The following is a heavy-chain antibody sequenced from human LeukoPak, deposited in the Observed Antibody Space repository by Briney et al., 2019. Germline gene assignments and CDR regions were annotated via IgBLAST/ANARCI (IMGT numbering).Heavy chain of an antibody. V-gene: IGHV4-38-2*01. CDR2: MYHSGSS. J-gene: IGHJ4*02. Sequence: SETLSLTCDVSGYSISSGYYWAWIRQPPGKGLEWIGSMYHSGSSYYNPSLKSRITISVDTSKNQFSLKLSSVTAADTAVYYCAKVGAYGDYARHDYWGQGTPVTVSS. CDR3: AKVGAYGDYARHDY. CDR1: GYSISSGYY. D-gene: IGHD4-17*01.